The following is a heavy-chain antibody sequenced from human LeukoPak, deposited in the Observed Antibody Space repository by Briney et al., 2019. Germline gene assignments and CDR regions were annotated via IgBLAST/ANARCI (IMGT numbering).Heavy chain of an antibody. CDR2: IWYDGSNK. CDR1: GFTFSSYG. Sequence: GRSLRLSCAASGFTFSSYGIHWVRQAPGKGLEWVAVIWYDGSNKYYADSVKGRFTISRDNSKNTLYLQMNSLRAEDTAVYYCARDLGVVTESLYYFDYWGQGALVTVSS. CDR3: ARDLGVVTESLYYFDY. V-gene: IGHV3-33*01. D-gene: IGHD3-3*01. J-gene: IGHJ4*02.